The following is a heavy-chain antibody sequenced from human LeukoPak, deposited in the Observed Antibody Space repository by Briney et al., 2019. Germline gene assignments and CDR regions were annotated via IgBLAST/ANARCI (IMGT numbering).Heavy chain of an antibody. V-gene: IGHV3-72*01. CDR1: GFTFSDHY. CDR3: ARVGRRSGSYDAFDI. CDR2: TRNKANSYTT. J-gene: IGHJ3*02. Sequence: SGGSLRLSCAASGFTFSDHYMDWVRQAPGKGLEWVGRTRNKANSYTTEYAASVKGRFTISRDDSKNSLYLQMNSLKTEDTAVYYCARVGRRSGSYDAFDIWGQGTMVTVSS. D-gene: IGHD3-10*01.